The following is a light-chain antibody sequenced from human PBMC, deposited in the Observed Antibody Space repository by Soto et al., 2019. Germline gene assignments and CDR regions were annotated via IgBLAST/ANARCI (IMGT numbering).Light chain of an antibody. J-gene: IGKJ5*01. CDR2: GAS. V-gene: IGKV3-20*01. CDR1: QSVSSSY. CDR3: QQYGSSPLVT. Sequence: EIVLTQSPGTLSLSPGERATLSCRASQSVSSSYLAWNQQKPGQAPRLLIYGASSRATGIPDRFSGSGSGTDFTLTISRLELEDFAVYYCQQYGSSPLVTFGQGTRLEIK.